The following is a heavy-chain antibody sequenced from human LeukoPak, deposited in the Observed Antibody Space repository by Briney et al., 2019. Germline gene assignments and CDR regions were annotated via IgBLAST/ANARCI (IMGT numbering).Heavy chain of an antibody. CDR2: VYTSGST. D-gene: IGHD1-7*01. CDR1: GGSVSGYY. CDR3: ARLITGTTTAFDI. J-gene: IGHJ3*02. Sequence: PSETLSLTCSVSGGSVSGYYWTWIRQPAGKGLEWIGRVYTSGSTHYNPSLKTRLTMSVDTSKNQFSLKLSSVTAADTAVYYCARLITGTTTAFDIWGQGTMVTVSS. V-gene: IGHV4-4*07.